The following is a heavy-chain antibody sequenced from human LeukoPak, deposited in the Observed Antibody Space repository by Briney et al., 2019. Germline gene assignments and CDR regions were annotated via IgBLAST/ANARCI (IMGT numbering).Heavy chain of an antibody. D-gene: IGHD1-26*01. J-gene: IGHJ4*02. CDR1: GGSISSSSYY. CDR3: ARDVGASRGFDY. V-gene: IGHV4-61*01. Sequence: KPSETLSLTCTVSGGSISSSSYYWGWIRQPPGKGLFWIGYIFYSGSTNYNPSLKSRVTMSVDTSKNQFSLKLSSVTAADAAVYYCARDVGASRGFDYWGQGTLVTVSS. CDR2: IFYSGST.